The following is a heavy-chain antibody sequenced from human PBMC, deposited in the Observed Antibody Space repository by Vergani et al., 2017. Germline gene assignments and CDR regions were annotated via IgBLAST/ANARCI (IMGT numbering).Heavy chain of an antibody. D-gene: IGHD1-1*01. CDR3: AKEFCGTGNCYGWNHLEV. J-gene: IGHJ6*04. Sequence: VESGGGLVQPGGSLRLSCTVSGFTFSSNDFHWVRQTAGKGLEWVSSIGVDGDRYYSDSVKGRFTISRVNGQSYLYLDMDNLRVEDTAVYFCAKEFCGTGNCYGWNHLEVWGEGTSVTVSS. CDR1: GFTFSSND. CDR2: IGVDGDR. V-gene: IGHV3-13*01.